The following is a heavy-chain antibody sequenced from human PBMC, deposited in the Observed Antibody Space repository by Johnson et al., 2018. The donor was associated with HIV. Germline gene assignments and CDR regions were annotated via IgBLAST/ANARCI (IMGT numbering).Heavy chain of an antibody. CDR1: GFTFSSYG. CDR3: ARVTSPVTTARYGALDI. Sequence: QVLLVESGGGVVQPGGSLRLSCAASGFTFSSYGMHWVRQAPGKVLEWVAFIRYDGSNKYYADSVKGRFTISRDNSKNTLYLQINSLRAEDTAIYYCARVTSPVTTARYGALDIWGQGTMVTVSS. J-gene: IGHJ3*02. D-gene: IGHD4-17*01. CDR2: IRYDGSNK. V-gene: IGHV3-30*02.